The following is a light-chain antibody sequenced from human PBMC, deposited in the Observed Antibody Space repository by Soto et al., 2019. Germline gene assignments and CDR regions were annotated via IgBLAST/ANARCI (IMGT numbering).Light chain of an antibody. V-gene: IGKV3-20*01. J-gene: IGKJ4*01. CDR2: GVS. CDR1: QSVSSNY. CDR3: QQYFTSPLT. Sequence: EVVLTQSPGTLSLSPGESATLSCRASQSVSSNYLAWYQQKPGQATRLLIYGVSTRATGIPDRFSGSGSGTDFSLTISRLEPEDFALYYCQQYFTSPLTFGGGTKVEIK.